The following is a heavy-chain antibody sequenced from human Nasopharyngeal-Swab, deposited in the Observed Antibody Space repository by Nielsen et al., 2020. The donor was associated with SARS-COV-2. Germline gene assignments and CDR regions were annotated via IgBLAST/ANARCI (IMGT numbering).Heavy chain of an antibody. J-gene: IGHJ3*02. Sequence: GESLKISCGTSGFTFGTFAMGWVRQASGKGLEWGSVISGSGASTYYGDSVKGRFVIFRDNSKNNLYLQMNNLKVEDAAIYYCVKKGQQWLADDAFDTWGQGTLVTISS. D-gene: IGHD6-19*01. V-gene: IGHV3-23*02. CDR2: ISGSGAST. CDR1: GFTFGTFA. CDR3: VKKGQQWLADDAFDT.